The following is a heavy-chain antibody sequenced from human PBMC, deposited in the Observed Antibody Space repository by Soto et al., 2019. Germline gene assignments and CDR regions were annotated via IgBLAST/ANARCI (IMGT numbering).Heavy chain of an antibody. V-gene: IGHV1-18*01. CDR2: ISAYNGNT. J-gene: IGHJ5*02. CDR3: ARGGQWPPTRHFDP. D-gene: IGHD6-19*01. CDR1: CYIFTSYC. Sequence: ASVKVSCKTSCYIFTSYCISWVRQAPGQGLEWMGWISAYNGNTNYAQELQGRVTMTTDTSTSTTYMELRSLRSDDTAVYYCARGGQWPPTRHFDPWGQGTLVTVSS.